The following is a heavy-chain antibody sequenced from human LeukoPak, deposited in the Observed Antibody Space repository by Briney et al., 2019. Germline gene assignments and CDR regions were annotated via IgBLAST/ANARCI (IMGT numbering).Heavy chain of an antibody. Sequence: GGPGEGSFKAFGYTFSRYGISGGGQAPGQGLEWMGWISAYNGNTNYAQKLQGRVTMTTDTSTSTAYMELRSLRSDDTAVYYCARETGLGIDYWGQGTLVTVSS. J-gene: IGHJ4*02. CDR3: ARETGLGIDY. V-gene: IGHV1-18*01. D-gene: IGHD3-9*01. CDR2: ISAYNGNT. CDR1: GYTFSRYG.